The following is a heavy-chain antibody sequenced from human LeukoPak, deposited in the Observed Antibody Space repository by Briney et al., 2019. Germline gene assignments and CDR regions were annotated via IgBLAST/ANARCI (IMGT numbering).Heavy chain of an antibody. CDR3: AKGREYYDFWSGYSGDGDLYYFDY. Sequence: GSLVLSCAASGFTFSSYAMSWVRQAPGKGLEWVSAISGSGGSTYYADSVKGRFTISRDNSKNTLYLQMNSLRAEDTAVYYCAKGREYYDFWSGYSGDGDLYYFDYWGQGTLVTVSS. CDR2: ISGSGGST. D-gene: IGHD3-3*01. CDR1: GFTFSSYA. V-gene: IGHV3-23*01. J-gene: IGHJ4*02.